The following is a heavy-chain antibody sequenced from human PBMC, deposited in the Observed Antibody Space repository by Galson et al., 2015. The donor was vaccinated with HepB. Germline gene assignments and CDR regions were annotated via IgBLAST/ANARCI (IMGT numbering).Heavy chain of an antibody. D-gene: IGHD2-2*01. CDR2: IIPIFGTA. V-gene: IGHV1-69*13. CDR1: GGTFSSYA. Sequence: SVKVSCKASGGTFSSYAISWVRQAPGQGLEWMGGIIPIFGTANYAQKFQGRVTITADESTSTAYMELSSLRSEDTAVYYCARDYIVVVPAASHWGGDEYYYYYYGMDVWGQGTTVTVSS. CDR3: ARDYIVVVPAASHWGGDEYYYYYYGMDV. J-gene: IGHJ6*02.